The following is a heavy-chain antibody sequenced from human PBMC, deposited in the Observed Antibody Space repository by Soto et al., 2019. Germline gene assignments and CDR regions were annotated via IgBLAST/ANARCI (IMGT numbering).Heavy chain of an antibody. J-gene: IGHJ4*02. Sequence: PGGSLRLSCAASGFTFSNYAMSWVRQAPGKGLEWVSAISSSGGSTYYADSVKGRFTISRDNSKNSLYLQMNSLRAEDTALYYCAKDIGPVPAAAIFDYWGQGTLVTVSS. CDR3: AKDIGPVPAAAIFDY. CDR2: ISSSGGST. D-gene: IGHD2-2*01. V-gene: IGHV3-23*01. CDR1: GFTFSNYA.